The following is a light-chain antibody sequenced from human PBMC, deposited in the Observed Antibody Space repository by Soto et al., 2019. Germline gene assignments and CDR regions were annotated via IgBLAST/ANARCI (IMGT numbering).Light chain of an antibody. Sequence: QSALTQPASVSGSPGQSITISCTGTSSDVGSYNLVSWYQQHPGKAPKLMIYEVSKRPSGVSNRFSGSKSGNTASLTISGLHAEDEADYYCCSYAGSSTVVVFGGGTQLTVL. V-gene: IGLV2-23*02. CDR2: EVS. J-gene: IGLJ2*01. CDR3: CSYAGSSTVVV. CDR1: SSDVGSYNL.